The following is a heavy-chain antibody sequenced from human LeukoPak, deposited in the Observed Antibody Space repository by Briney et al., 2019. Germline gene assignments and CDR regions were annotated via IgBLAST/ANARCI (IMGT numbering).Heavy chain of an antibody. CDR3: ARERRDYYGSGSKIRRLENWFDP. CDR2: INPNSGGT. J-gene: IGHJ5*02. D-gene: IGHD3-10*01. CDR1: GYTFTGYY. Sequence: ASVKVSCKASGYTFTGYYMHWVRQAPGQGLEWMGWINPNSGGTNYAQKFQGRVTMTRDTSISTAYMELSRLRSDDTAVYYCARERRDYYGSGSKIRRLENWFDPWGQGTLVTVSS. V-gene: IGHV1-2*02.